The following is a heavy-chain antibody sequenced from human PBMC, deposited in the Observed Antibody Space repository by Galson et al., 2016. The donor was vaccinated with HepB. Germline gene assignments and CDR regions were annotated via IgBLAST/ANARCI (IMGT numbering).Heavy chain of an antibody. CDR2: IYPGDSDT. CDR3: ARHRAGVYYFYY. CDR1: EYGFSSHW. D-gene: IGHD3-10*01. V-gene: IGHV5-51*01. Sequence: QSGAEVKKPGESLKISCKASEYGFSSHWIGWVRQMPGKGLELAGLIYPGDSDTRYSPSFQGHVSISADKSISTAYLQWNSLKTSDTAVYYCARHRAGVYYFYYWGQGTLVTVSS. J-gene: IGHJ4*02.